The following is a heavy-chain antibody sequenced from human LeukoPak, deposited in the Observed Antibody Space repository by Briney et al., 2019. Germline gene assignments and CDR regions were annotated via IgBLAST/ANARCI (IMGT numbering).Heavy chain of an antibody. J-gene: IGHJ4*02. Sequence: SETLSLTCTVSGGSVSSSSYFWGWIRQPPGKGLEWIGSIYYSGSTYYNPSLKSRVTISVDTSKNQFSLKLRSVTAAETAVFYCVRLPNWGPWRHFDYWGQGSLVTVSS. V-gene: IGHV4-39*01. CDR2: IYYSGST. CDR3: VRLPNWGPWRHFDY. CDR1: GGSVSSSSYF. D-gene: IGHD7-27*01.